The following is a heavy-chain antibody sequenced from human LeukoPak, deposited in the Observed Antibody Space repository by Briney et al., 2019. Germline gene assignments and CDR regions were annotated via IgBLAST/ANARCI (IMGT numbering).Heavy chain of an antibody. D-gene: IGHD2-8*01. V-gene: IGHV4-39*01. CDR3: ATLALIVLIESALVPDI. CDR2: IYYSGST. CDR1: GGSISSSSYY. J-gene: IGHJ3*02. Sequence: PSETLSLTCTVSGGSISSSSYYWGWIRQPPGKGLEWIGSIYYSGSTYYNPSLKSRVTISVDTSKNQFSLKLSSVTAADTAVYYCATLALIVLIESALVPDIWGQGTMVTVSS.